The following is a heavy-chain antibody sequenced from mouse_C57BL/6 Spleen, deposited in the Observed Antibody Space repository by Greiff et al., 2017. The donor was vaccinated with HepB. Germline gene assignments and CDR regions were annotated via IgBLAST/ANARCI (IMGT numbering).Heavy chain of an antibody. CDR1: GYTFTSYW. V-gene: IGHV1-50*01. CDR2: IDPSDSYT. D-gene: IGHD2-4*01. J-gene: IGHJ4*01. CDR3: ARRGDYDGYAMDY. Sequence: QVQLQQPGAELVKPGASVKLSCKASGYTFTSYWMQWVNQRPGQGLAWIGEIDPSDSYTNYNQKFKGKATLTVDTSSSTAYMQLSSLTSEDSAVYYCARRGDYDGYAMDYWGQGTSVTVSS.